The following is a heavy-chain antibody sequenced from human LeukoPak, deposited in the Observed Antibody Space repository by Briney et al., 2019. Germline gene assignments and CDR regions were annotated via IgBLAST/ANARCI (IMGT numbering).Heavy chain of an antibody. V-gene: IGHV3-74*01. CDR1: GFTFSTYW. Sequence: GGSLRLSCVASGFTFSTYWMHWVRQAPGKGLVWLSRIKTDGSGTTYADSVEGRFTISRDNAKNTLYLQMNSLRAEDTAVYYCARERQQQLVYYYVDVWGKGTTVTVSS. J-gene: IGHJ6*04. D-gene: IGHD6-13*01. CDR3: ARERQQQLVYYYVDV. CDR2: IKTDGSGT.